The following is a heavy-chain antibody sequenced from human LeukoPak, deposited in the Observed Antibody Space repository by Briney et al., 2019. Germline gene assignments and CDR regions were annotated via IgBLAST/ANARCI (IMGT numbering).Heavy chain of an antibody. CDR3: SRESGAFCPFGY. CDR2: IYYSGST. Sequence: PSETLSLTCSVSGGSVSSGRFYWTWIRQPPGKGLEWIGYIYYSGSTNYNPSLNSRVSISVDTSKNQFSLNLTSVTAADTAIYYCSRESGAFCPFGYWGQGTLVIVPS. D-gene: IGHD1-26*01. CDR1: GGSVSSGRFY. J-gene: IGHJ4*02. V-gene: IGHV4-61*01.